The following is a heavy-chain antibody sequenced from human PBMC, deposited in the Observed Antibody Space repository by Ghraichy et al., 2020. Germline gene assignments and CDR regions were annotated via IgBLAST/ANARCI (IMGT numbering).Heavy chain of an antibody. D-gene: IGHD3-22*01. J-gene: IGHJ4*02. CDR3: ARDVVVVVSRDTRLAY. V-gene: IGHV3-30*04. CDR1: GFTFSSYA. CDR2: ISYDGSNK. Sequence: GGSLRLSCAASGFTFSSYAMHWVRQAPGKGLEWVAVISYDGSNKYYADSVKGRFTISRDNSKNTLYLQMNSLRAEDTAVYYCARDVVVVVSRDTRLAYWGQGTLVTVSS.